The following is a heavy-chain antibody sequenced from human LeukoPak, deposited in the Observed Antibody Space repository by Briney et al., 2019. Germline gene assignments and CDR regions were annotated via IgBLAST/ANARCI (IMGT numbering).Heavy chain of an antibody. D-gene: IGHD6-13*01. CDR3: AKDRAAAGTGYFDY. CDR1: GFTFSSYG. J-gene: IGHJ4*02. V-gene: IGHV3-30*18. CDR2: ISYDGSNK. Sequence: PGRSLRLSCAASGFTFSSYGVHWVRQAPGKGLEWVAVISYDGSNKYYADSVKGRFTISRDNSKNTLYLQMNSLRAEDTAVYYCAKDRAAAGTGYFDYWGQGTLVTASS.